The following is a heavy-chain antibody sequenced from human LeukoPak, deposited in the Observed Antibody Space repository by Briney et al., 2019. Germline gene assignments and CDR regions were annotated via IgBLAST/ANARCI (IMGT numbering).Heavy chain of an antibody. D-gene: IGHD5-18*01. CDR1: GFTFDDYV. Sequence: PGGSLRLSSAASGFTFDDYVMHWVRQAPGMGLEWVSGITWDSGSIAYADSVKGRFTISRDNAKNSLYLQMNSLRGEDTAVYYCARGGYGAHMGWGQGTLVTVSS. V-gene: IGHV3-9*01. CDR3: ARGGYGAHMG. J-gene: IGHJ4*02. CDR2: ITWDSGSI.